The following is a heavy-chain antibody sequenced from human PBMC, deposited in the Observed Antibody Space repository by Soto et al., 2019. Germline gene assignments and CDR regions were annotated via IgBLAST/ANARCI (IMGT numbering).Heavy chain of an antibody. D-gene: IGHD5-12*01. CDR3: AKESYSGYDLGSYSDY. CDR1: GFTFSSYG. J-gene: IGHJ4*02. V-gene: IGHV3-30*18. CDR2: ISYDGSNK. Sequence: PGGSLRLYCTASGFTFSSYGMHWVRQAPGKGLEWVAVISYDGSNKYYADSVKGRFTISRDNSKNTLYLQMNSLRAEDTAVYYCAKESYSGYDLGSYSDYWGQATLV.